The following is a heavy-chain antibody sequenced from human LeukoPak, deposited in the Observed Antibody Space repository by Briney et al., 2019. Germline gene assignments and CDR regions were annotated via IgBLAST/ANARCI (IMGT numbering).Heavy chain of an antibody. CDR3: ASCGPTGVYQSELYDFWSGYYADAFDI. Sequence: GGSLRLSCSASGLTFSDYYMSWIRQAPGKGLEWVSYISSSGSTIYYADSVKGRFTISRDNAKNSLYLQMNSLRAEDTAVYYCASCGPTGVYQSELYDFWSGYYADAFDIWGQGTMVTVSS. CDR2: ISSSGSTI. V-gene: IGHV3-11*04. D-gene: IGHD3-3*01. CDR1: GLTFSDYY. J-gene: IGHJ3*02.